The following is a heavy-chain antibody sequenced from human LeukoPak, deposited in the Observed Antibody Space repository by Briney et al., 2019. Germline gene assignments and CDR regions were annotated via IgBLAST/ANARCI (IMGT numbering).Heavy chain of an antibody. CDR3: AKEDVSAHTTGFGP. CDR2: ISGSGGNT. V-gene: IGHV3-23*01. CDR1: GFTFSSYP. J-gene: IGHJ5*02. D-gene: IGHD1-1*01. Sequence: GGSLRLSCAASGFTFSSYPVSWVRQAPENGLEWVSAISGSGGNTYYAGSVMGRFTISRDNSKNTLYLQMNSLRVEDTATYYCAKEDVSAHTTGFGPWGQGTLVTVSS.